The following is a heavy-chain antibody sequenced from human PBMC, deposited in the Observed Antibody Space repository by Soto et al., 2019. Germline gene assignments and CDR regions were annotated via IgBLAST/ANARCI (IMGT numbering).Heavy chain of an antibody. V-gene: IGHV4-39*01. CDR2: IYNMGST. J-gene: IGHJ2*01. D-gene: IGHD1-20*01. CDR3: AFFFFQAEDGIRDTVPVSAFLLNRSSDL. Sequence: GKGLEWIGRIYNMGSTYYNPSLKSRVTISVDTSKNQFSLKLSSVTAADTAVYYCAFFFFQAEDGIRDTVPVSAFLLNRSSDL.